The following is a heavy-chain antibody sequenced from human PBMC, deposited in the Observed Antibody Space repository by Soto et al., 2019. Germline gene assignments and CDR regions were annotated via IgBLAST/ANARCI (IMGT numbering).Heavy chain of an antibody. CDR1: GFTFSGYA. CDR2: ISGSGGST. V-gene: IGHV3-23*01. J-gene: IGHJ4*02. D-gene: IGHD4-17*01. Sequence: GGSLRLSCAGSGFTFSGYAMTWVRQAPGKGLEWVSAISGSGGSTYYADSVKGRFTISRDNSKNTLYLQMNSLRAEDTAVYYCAKDTPYGDYVVYWAQRTLVTVSS. CDR3: AKDTPYGDYVVY.